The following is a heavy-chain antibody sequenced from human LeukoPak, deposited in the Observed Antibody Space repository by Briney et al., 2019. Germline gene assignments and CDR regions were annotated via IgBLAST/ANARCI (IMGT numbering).Heavy chain of an antibody. Sequence: GGSLRLSCAASGFTFSSYAMSWVRQAPGKGLEWVSAISGSGGSTYYADSVKGRFTISRDNSKNTLYLQMNSLRAEDTAVYYCAKGYCSGGGCYLVYWGQGTLVTVSS. J-gene: IGHJ4*02. CDR2: ISGSGGST. CDR1: GFTFSSYA. V-gene: IGHV3-23*01. D-gene: IGHD2-15*01. CDR3: AKGYCSGGGCYLVY.